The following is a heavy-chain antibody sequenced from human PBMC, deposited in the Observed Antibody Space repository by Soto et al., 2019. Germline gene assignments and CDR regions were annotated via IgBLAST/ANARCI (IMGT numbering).Heavy chain of an antibody. CDR2: ISGSGGST. V-gene: IGHV3-23*01. Sequence: GRSLRLSCAASGFTFSSYAMSWVRQAPGKGLEWVSAISGSGGSTYYADSVKGRFTISRDNSKNTLYLQMNSLRAEDTAVYYCAKDPTGWTGNYFDYWGQGTLVTVSS. J-gene: IGHJ4*02. CDR3: AKDPTGWTGNYFDY. CDR1: GFTFSSYA. D-gene: IGHD2-15*01.